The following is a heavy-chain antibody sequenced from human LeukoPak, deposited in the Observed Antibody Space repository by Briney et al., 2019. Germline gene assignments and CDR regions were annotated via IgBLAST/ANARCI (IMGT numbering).Heavy chain of an antibody. CDR2: MYSGGST. J-gene: IGHJ4*02. Sequence: GGSLRLSCAASGFTFSSNYMSWVRQAPGKGLEWVSVMYSGGSTYYADSVNGRFTISRDNSKNTLYLQMNSLRAEDTAVYYCARGLGRHLDYWGQGTLVTVSS. V-gene: IGHV3-53*01. CDR1: GFTFSSNY. D-gene: IGHD4-11*01. CDR3: ARGLGRHLDY.